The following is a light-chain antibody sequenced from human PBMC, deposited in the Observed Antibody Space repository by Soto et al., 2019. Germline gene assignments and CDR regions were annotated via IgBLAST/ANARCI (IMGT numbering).Light chain of an antibody. CDR2: AAS. CDR3: QQSFSPLWT. J-gene: IGKJ1*01. V-gene: IGKV1-39*01. CDR1: QSISNY. Sequence: DIQMTQSPSSLSASVGDRVTITCRASQSISNYLNWYQQKPGKAPKLLIYAASSMQSGVPSRFSGSGSETDFTLTISSLQPDDSATYYGQQSFSPLWTFGQGTKMEV.